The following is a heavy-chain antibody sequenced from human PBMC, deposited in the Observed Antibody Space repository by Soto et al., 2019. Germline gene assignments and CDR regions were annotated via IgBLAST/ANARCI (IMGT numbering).Heavy chain of an antibody. J-gene: IGHJ5*02. CDR1: GYKFTAYY. Sequence: WASVKVSCNASGYKFTAYYMHWVRQAPGQGLEWMGWINPGSGATAYAQTFQGRVTMTRDTSINTVYMEVTSLRPDDTAVYYCARLSTGYCRDTSCYSWLDPWRQGELVTVSS. V-gene: IGHV1-2*02. CDR3: ARLSTGYCRDTSCYSWLDP. CDR2: INPGSGAT. D-gene: IGHD2-2*01.